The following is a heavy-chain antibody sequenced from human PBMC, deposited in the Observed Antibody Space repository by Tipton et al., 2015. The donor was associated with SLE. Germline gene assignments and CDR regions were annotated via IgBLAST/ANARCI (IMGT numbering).Heavy chain of an antibody. CDR3: ARRKGGNSYCLDY. CDR1: GGSISSYY. Sequence: TLSLTCTVSGGSISSYYWSWIRQPPGKGLEWIGYIYYSGSTNYNPSLKSRVTISVDTSKNQFSLKLSSVTAADTAVYYCARRKGGNSYCLDYWGQGNLVTVSS. CDR2: IYYSGST. D-gene: IGHD4-23*01. J-gene: IGHJ4*02. V-gene: IGHV4-59*01.